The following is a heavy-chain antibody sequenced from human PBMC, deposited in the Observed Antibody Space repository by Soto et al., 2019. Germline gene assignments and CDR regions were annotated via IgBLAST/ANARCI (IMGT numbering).Heavy chain of an antibody. CDR3: AILQILNEPPDAFDI. J-gene: IGHJ3*02. D-gene: IGHD4-4*01. V-gene: IGHV3-23*01. CDR2: ISGSGGST. CDR1: GFTFSGYA. Sequence: GGSLRLSCSASGFTFSGYAMSWVRQAPGKGLEWVSAISGSGGSTYYADSVKGRFTISRDNSKNTLYLQMNSLRAEDTAVYYCAILQILNEPPDAFDIWGQGTMVTVSS.